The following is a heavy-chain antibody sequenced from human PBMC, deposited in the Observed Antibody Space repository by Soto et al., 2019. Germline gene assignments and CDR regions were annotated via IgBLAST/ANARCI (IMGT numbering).Heavy chain of an antibody. CDR2: IKSKTDGGTT. CDR1: GFTFSNAW. CDR3: TTDYSPYGVGFYSGIDAFDI. V-gene: IGHV3-15*07. Sequence: PGGSLRLSCAASGFTFSNAWMNWVRQAPGKGLEWVGRIKSKTDGGTTDYAAPVKGRFTISRDDSKNTLYLKMNSLKTEDTAVYYCTTDYSPYGVGFYSGIDAFDIWGQGTMVTVSS. D-gene: IGHD2-15*01. J-gene: IGHJ3*02.